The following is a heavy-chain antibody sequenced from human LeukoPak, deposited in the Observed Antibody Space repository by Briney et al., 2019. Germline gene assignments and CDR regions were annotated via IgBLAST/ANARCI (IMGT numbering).Heavy chain of an antibody. Sequence: ASVKVSCKASGYTFTGNHVQWVRQAPGQGLEWMGWIDPKSGDTMYAQKFQDRVTMTSDTSINTAYMELSGLRSDDTAVYFCAKEADIVSFDLWGRGTLVTVSS. V-gene: IGHV1-2*02. CDR3: AKEADIVSFDL. J-gene: IGHJ2*01. D-gene: IGHD2-15*01. CDR1: GYTFTGNH. CDR2: IDPKSGDT.